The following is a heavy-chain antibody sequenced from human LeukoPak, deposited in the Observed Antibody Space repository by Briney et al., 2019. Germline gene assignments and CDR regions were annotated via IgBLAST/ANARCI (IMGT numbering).Heavy chain of an antibody. CDR2: IYHSGST. CDR1: GGSIRSYH. V-gene: IGHV4-59*01. CDR3: ARGAGLDY. Sequence: SETLSLTCTVSGGSIRSYHWSWIRQPPGKGLEWIGYIYHSGSTNYNPSLKSRVTISVDTSKNQFSLKLSSVTAADTAVYYCARGAGLDYWGQGTLVTVSS. J-gene: IGHJ4*02.